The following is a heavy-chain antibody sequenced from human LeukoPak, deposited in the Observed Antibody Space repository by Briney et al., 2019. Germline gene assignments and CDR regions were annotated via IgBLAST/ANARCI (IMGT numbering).Heavy chain of an antibody. V-gene: IGHV4-59*08. D-gene: IGHD2-2*01. J-gene: IGHJ5*02. Sequence: SETLSLTCTVSGSSFSSYYWSWIRQPPGKGLEWIGYINYSGSTNYNPSLKGRVTKSVDTSKNQFTLNLSSVTAADTAVYYCARHGDIVVVPAAYNWFDPWGQGTLVTVSS. CDR1: GSSFSSYY. CDR2: INYSGST. CDR3: ARHGDIVVVPAAYNWFDP.